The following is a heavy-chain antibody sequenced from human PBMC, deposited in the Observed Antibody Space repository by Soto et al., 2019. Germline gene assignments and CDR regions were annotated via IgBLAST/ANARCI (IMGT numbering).Heavy chain of an antibody. J-gene: IGHJ6*03. CDR3: AKDGGDSGYDYLNYYYYYYMDV. V-gene: IGHV3-23*01. CDR2: ISGSGGST. Sequence: GGSLRLSCAASGFTFSSYAMSWVRQAPGKGLEWVSAISGSGGSTYYADSGKGRFTISRDNSKNTLYLQMNSLRAEDTAVYYCAKDGGDSGYDYLNYYYYYYMDVWGKGTTVTVSS. D-gene: IGHD5-12*01. CDR1: GFTFSSYA.